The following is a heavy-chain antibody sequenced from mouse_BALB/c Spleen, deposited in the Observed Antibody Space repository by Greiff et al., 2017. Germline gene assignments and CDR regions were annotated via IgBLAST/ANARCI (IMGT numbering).Heavy chain of an antibody. CDR2: ISSGGSYT. V-gene: IGHV5-6*03. CDR1: GFTFSSYG. Sequence: EVMLVESGGGLVQPGGSLKLSCAASGFTFSSYGMSWVRQTPDKRLEWVATISSGGSYTYYPDSVKGRFTISRDNAKNTLYLQMSSLKSEDTAMYYCARDGSSYNYFDYWGQGTTLTVSS. D-gene: IGHD1-1*01. J-gene: IGHJ2*01. CDR3: ARDGSSYNYFDY.